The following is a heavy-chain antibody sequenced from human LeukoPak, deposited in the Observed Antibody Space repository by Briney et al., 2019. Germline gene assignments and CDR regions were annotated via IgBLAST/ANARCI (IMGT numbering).Heavy chain of an antibody. Sequence: SETLSLTCAVYGGSFSGYYWSWIRQPPGKGLEWIGEINHSGSTNYNPSLKSRVTISVDTSKNQFSLKLSSVTAADTAVYYCARVWGIAAASTKKNFDYWGQGTLVTVSS. D-gene: IGHD6-13*01. CDR1: GGSFSGYY. CDR2: INHSGST. V-gene: IGHV4-34*01. CDR3: ARVWGIAAASTKKNFDY. J-gene: IGHJ4*02.